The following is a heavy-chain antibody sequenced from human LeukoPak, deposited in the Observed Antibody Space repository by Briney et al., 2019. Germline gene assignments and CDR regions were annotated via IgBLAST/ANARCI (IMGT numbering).Heavy chain of an antibody. Sequence: GRSLRLSCAASGFTFSSYGMHWVRQAPGKGLEWVAVISYDGSNKYYADSVKGRFTISRDNSKNSLYLQMNNLRVEDTAVYFCARGGGLDVWGQGATVTVSS. CDR2: ISYDGSNK. CDR3: ARGGGLDV. CDR1: GFTFSSYG. V-gene: IGHV3-30*03. J-gene: IGHJ6*02. D-gene: IGHD3-16*01.